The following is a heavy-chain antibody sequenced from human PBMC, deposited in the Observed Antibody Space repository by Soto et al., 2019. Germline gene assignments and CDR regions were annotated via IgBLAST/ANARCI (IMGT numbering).Heavy chain of an antibody. D-gene: IGHD6-6*01. J-gene: IGHJ6*03. V-gene: IGHV1-8*01. CDR3: ASARKYYYYMDG. CDR1: GYTFTSYD. Sequence: ASVKVSCKASGYTFTSYDINWVRQATGQGLEWMGWMNPNSGNTGYAQKFQGRVTMTRNTSISTAYMELSSLRSEDTAVYYCASARKYYYYMDGWGKGTTVTVSS. CDR2: MNPNSGNT.